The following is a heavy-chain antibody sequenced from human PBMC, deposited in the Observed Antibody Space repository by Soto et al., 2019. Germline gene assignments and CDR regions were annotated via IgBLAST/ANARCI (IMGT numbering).Heavy chain of an antibody. V-gene: IGHV3-33*08. CDR1: GFTFNTYG. CDR3: ARIDCTGAYCYSWPFNYGVDV. D-gene: IGHD2-15*01. Sequence: QVQLVESGGGVVQPGGSLRLSCTTSGFTFNTYGMHWVRQAPGKGLEWVAIIWYDGSNKYYADSVKGRFTISRDNSKNTLYLQMNSLRAEDKALYYCARIDCTGAYCYSWPFNYGVDVWGQGTKVTVSS. J-gene: IGHJ6*02. CDR2: IWYDGSNK.